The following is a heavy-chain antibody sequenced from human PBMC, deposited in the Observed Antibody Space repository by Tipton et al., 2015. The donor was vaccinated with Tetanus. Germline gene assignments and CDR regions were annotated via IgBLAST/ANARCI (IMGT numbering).Heavy chain of an antibody. CDR2: IYTSAST. CDR1: GGSISSYY. D-gene: IGHD6-25*01. CDR3: ARMQRYGMDV. J-gene: IGHJ6*02. V-gene: IGHV4-4*07. Sequence: LRLSCTVSGGSISSYYWSWIRQPAGKGLEWIGRIYTSASTNYNPSLKSRVTMSVDTSKNQFSLKLSYVTAADTAVYYCARMQRYGMDVWGHGTTVTVSS.